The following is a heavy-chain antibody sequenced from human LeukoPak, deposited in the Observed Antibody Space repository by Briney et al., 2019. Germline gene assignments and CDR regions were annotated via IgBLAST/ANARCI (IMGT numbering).Heavy chain of an antibody. V-gene: IGHV4-59*01. CDR3: ARSSVQFGTATHFDS. CDR2: IYYSGST. CDR1: GGSISSYY. D-gene: IGHD3-10*01. J-gene: IGHJ4*02. Sequence: PSETLSLTCTVSGGSISSYYWSWIRQPPGKGLEWIGYIYYSGSTNYNPSLKSRVTISVDTSKNHFSLKLSSVTAADTAVYYCARSSVQFGTATHFDSWGQGTLLTVSS.